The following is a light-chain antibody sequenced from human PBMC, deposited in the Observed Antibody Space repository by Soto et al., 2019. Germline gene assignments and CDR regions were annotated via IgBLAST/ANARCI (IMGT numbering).Light chain of an antibody. V-gene: IGKV3-20*01. Sequence: EIVLTQSPGTLSLSPGERATLSCRASQSVSSSYLAWYQQKPGQAPRLLIYGASSRATGIPDRFSGSGSGTDFTLTISRLEPEDFAVYYCQQYGSSPPITFGQVTLLEIK. J-gene: IGKJ5*01. CDR1: QSVSSSY. CDR2: GAS. CDR3: QQYGSSPPIT.